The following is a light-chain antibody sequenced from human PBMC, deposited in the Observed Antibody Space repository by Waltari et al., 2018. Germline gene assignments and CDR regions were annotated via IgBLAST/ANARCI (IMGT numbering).Light chain of an antibody. CDR3: QAWDSSTGVV. V-gene: IGLV3-1*01. Sequence: SYELTQPPSVSVSPGQTASITCSGDKLGDKYATWYQQKPGQSPVLVIYQDSKRPSGIPERFSGSNSGNTATLTISGTQAMDEADYYCQAWDSSTGVVFGGATKLTVL. CDR2: QDS. J-gene: IGLJ2*01. CDR1: KLGDKY.